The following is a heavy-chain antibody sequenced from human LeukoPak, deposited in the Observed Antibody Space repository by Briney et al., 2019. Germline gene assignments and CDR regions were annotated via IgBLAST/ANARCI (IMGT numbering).Heavy chain of an antibody. CDR2: IYYSGST. V-gene: IGHV4-59*12. J-gene: IGHJ4*02. CDR1: GGPISSYH. D-gene: IGHD6-13*01. Sequence: SETLSLTCTVSGGPISSYHWSWIRQPPGKGLEWVWYIYYSGSTNYKPSLKSRVTISVDTSKNQFSLKLSSVTAADTAVYYCARGRVAAAGPLPYFDYWGQGTLVTVSS. CDR3: ARGRVAAAGPLPYFDY.